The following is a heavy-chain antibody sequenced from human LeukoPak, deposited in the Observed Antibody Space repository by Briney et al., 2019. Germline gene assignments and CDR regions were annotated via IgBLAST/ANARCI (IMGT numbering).Heavy chain of an antibody. J-gene: IGHJ6*02. CDR3: ASCYYYDSSGYYPTRSYYYYGMDV. V-gene: IGHV1-69*04. D-gene: IGHD3-22*01. Sequence: ASVKVSCKASGGTFSSYAISWVRQAPGQGLEWMGRIIPILGIANYAQKFQGRVTITADKSTSTAYMELSSLRSEDTAVYYCASCYYYDSSGYYPTRSYYYYGMDVWGQGTTVTVSS. CDR2: IIPILGIA. CDR1: GGTFSSYA.